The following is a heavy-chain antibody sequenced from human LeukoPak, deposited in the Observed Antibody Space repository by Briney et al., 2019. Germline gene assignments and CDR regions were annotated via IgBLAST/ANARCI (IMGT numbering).Heavy chain of an antibody. Sequence: GGSLRLSCAASGFTFTNYGIHWVRQAPGKGLEWVAFIRYDGSIQYYTDSVKGRFTISRDNSKNTLSLQMNSLRAEDTAVYYCAKVRGYIAAAGNFDYWGQGTLVTVSS. CDR3: AKVRGYIAAAGNFDY. D-gene: IGHD6-13*01. J-gene: IGHJ4*02. CDR2: IRYDGSIQ. V-gene: IGHV3-30*02. CDR1: GFTFTNYG.